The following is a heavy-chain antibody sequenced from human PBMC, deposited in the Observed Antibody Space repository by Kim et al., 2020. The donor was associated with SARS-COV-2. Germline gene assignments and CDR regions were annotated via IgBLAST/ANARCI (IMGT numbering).Heavy chain of an antibody. Sequence: ASVKVSCKASGYTFTSYYMHWVRQAPGQGLEWMGIINPSGGSTSYAQKFQGRVTMTRDTSTSTVYMELSSLRSEDTAVYYCAREGRGIVVVNPGVNDYWGQGTLVTVSS. J-gene: IGHJ4*02. CDR1: GYTFTSYY. CDR3: AREGRGIVVVNPGVNDY. D-gene: IGHD3-22*01. V-gene: IGHV1-46*01. CDR2: INPSGGST.